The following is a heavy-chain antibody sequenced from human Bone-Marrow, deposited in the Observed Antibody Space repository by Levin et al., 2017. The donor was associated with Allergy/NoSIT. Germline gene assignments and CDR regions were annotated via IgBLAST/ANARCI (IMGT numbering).Heavy chain of an antibody. CDR3: ARGVKMTTVTRKNYYYGMDV. D-gene: IGHD4-17*01. V-gene: IGHV3-20*01. CDR1: GFTFDDSG. CDR2: INWNGGST. Sequence: LSLTCAASGFTFDDSGMSWVRQAPGKGLEWVSGINWNGGSTGYADSVKGRFTISRDNAKNSLYLQMNSLRAEDTALYHCARGVKMTTVTRKNYYYGMDVWGQGTTVTVSS. J-gene: IGHJ6*02.